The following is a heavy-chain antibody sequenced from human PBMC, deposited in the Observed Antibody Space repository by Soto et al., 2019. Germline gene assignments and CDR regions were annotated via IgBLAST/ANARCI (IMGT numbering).Heavy chain of an antibody. J-gene: IGHJ5*02. V-gene: IGHV3-23*01. CDR3: AKDRLAAGTTVRFDP. CDR1: GFTFSSYA. CDR2: MRGSGGGT. D-gene: IGHD1-7*01. Sequence: GGSLRLSCAASGFTFSSYAMSWVRQAPEKGLEWVSTMRGSGGGTYYADSVKGRFTISRDNSKNTLYLQMNSLRGEDTAIYYCAKDRLAAGTTVRFDPRGQGTLVTVSS.